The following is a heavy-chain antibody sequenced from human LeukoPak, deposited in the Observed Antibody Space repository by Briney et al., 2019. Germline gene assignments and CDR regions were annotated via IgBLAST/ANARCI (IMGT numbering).Heavy chain of an antibody. CDR1: GGTFSIYA. CDR3: ARAEPAAIVFDI. CDR2: IIPILGIA. V-gene: IGHV1-69*04. Sequence: SVKVSCKASGGTFSIYAISWVRQAPGQGLEWMGRIIPILGIANYAQKFQGRVTITADKSTSTAYMELSSLRSEDTAVYYCARAEPAAIVFDIWGQGTMVTVS. J-gene: IGHJ3*02. D-gene: IGHD2-2*01.